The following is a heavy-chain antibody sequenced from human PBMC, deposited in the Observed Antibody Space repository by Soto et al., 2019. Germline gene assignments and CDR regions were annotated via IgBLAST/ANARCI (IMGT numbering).Heavy chain of an antibody. V-gene: IGHV3-53*04. CDR1: GFTVSSNY. J-gene: IGHJ3*02. D-gene: IGHD4-17*01. Sequence: PGGSLRLSCAASGFTVSSNYMSWVRQAPGKGLEWVSVIYSGGSTYYADSVKGRFTISRHNSKNTLYLQMSSLRAEDTAVYYCARDYRYGGPTRGAFDIWGQGTMVTVSS. CDR2: IYSGGST. CDR3: ARDYRYGGPTRGAFDI.